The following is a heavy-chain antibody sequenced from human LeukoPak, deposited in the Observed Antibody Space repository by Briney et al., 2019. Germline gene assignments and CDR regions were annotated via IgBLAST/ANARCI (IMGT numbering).Heavy chain of an antibody. D-gene: IGHD3-3*01. CDR3: ARDGGLLRFLEIAGEVFGAFDI. CDR1: GYTFTGYY. CDR2: INPNSGGT. Sequence: GASVRVSCKASGYTFTGYYMHWVRQAPGQGLEWMGWINPNSGGTNYAQKFQGRVTMTRDTSISTAYMELSRLRPDDTAVYYCARDGGLLRFLEIAGEVFGAFDIWGQGTMVTVSS. J-gene: IGHJ3*02. V-gene: IGHV1-2*02.